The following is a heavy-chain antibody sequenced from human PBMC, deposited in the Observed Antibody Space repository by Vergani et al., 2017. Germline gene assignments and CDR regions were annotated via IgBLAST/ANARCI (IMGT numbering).Heavy chain of an antibody. CDR1: GGSISSSSYY. D-gene: IGHD1-26*01. J-gene: IGHJ3*02. CDR2: IYYSGST. Sequence: QLQLQESGPGLVKPSETLSLTCIVSGGSISSSSYYWGWIRQPPGKGLEWIGSIYYSGSTYYNPSLKSRVTISVDTSKNQFSLQLNSVTAADTAVYYCARLSSGSSSALHAFDIWGQGTMVTVSS. V-gene: IGHV4-39*01. CDR3: ARLSSGSSSALHAFDI.